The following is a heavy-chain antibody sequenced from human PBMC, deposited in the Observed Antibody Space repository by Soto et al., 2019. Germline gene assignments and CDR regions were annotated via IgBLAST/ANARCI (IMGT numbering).Heavy chain of an antibody. D-gene: IGHD5-12*01. J-gene: IGHJ4*02. CDR1: GFTFSDYY. V-gene: IGHV3-11*05. Sequence: QVQLVESGGXLVKPGGSLXLSCVASGFTFSDYYMSWIRQAPGKGLEWVSYISSSSSYTNYADSVKGRFTISRDNAKNSLYLQMNSLRAEDTAVYYCARDHHRYSGYDYVDYWGQGTLVTVSS. CDR3: ARDHHRYSGYDYVDY. CDR2: ISSSSSYT.